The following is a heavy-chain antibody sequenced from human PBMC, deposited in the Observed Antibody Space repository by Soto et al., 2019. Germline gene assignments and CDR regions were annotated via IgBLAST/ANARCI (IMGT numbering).Heavy chain of an antibody. V-gene: IGHV3-66*01. CDR2: IYSGGST. Sequence: GGSLRLSCAASGFTVSSNCMSGVRQDPGKGREWVSVIYSGGSTYYADSVKGRFTISRDNSKNALYLQMNSLRAEDRAVYYCARAWDVWGQGTTVTV. CDR1: GFTVSSNC. J-gene: IGHJ6*02. CDR3: ARAWDV.